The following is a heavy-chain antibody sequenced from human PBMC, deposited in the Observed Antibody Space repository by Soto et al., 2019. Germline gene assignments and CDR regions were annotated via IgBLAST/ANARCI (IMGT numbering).Heavy chain of an antibody. CDR2: ISYDGSKD. D-gene: IGHD3-10*01. CDR1: GFTFNSYA. CDR3: ARAAGVQAWYIDN. J-gene: IGHJ4*02. Sequence: QVQLVESGGGVVPAGTSLRLSCAASGFTFNSYALHWVRQAPGKGLEGVAIISYDGSKDYYADSVKGRFTISRDSSKNTLHLQMNSLRPADTAVYYCARAAGVQAWYIDNWGQGTRVTVSS. V-gene: IGHV3-30*04.